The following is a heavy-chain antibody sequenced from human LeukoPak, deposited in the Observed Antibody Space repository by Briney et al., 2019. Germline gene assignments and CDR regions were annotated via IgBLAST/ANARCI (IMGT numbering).Heavy chain of an antibody. D-gene: IGHD2-2*01. CDR1: GFTFSSYW. CDR2: IKQDGSEK. CDR3: ARGSECSSTSCHSYWFDP. Sequence: GGSLRLSCAASGFTFSSYWMSWVRQAPGKGLEWVANIKQDGSEKYYVDSVKGRFAISRDNAKSSLYLQMNSLRAEDTAVYYCARGSECSSTSCHSYWFDPWGQGTLVTVSS. J-gene: IGHJ5*02. V-gene: IGHV3-7*01.